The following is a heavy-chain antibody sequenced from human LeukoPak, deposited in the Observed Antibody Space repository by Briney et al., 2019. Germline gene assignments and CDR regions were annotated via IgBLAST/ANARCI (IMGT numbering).Heavy chain of an antibody. CDR1: GGSISSYY. CDR3: ARGRAHGADY. D-gene: IGHD3-10*01. V-gene: IGHV4-59*01. Sequence: PSETLSLTCTVSGGSISSYYWSWIRQPPGKGLEWIGYIYYSGSTNYNPSLKSRVTISVDTSKNQFSLKLSSVTAADTAVYYCARGRAHGADYWGQGTLVTVSS. CDR2: IYYSGST. J-gene: IGHJ4*02.